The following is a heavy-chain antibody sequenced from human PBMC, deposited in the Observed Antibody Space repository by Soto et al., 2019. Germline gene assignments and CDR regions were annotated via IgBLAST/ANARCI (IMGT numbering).Heavy chain of an antibody. D-gene: IGHD5-18*01. Sequence: QLQLQESGPGLVKPSETLSLTCTVSGGSISSSSYYWGWIPQPPGKGLEWIGSIYYSGSTYYNPYLKSRVTISVDTSKNQFSLKLSSVTAADTAVYYCAIFEISYGYYFDYWGQGTLVTVSS. CDR1: GGSISSSSYY. V-gene: IGHV4-39*01. J-gene: IGHJ4*02. CDR3: AIFEISYGYYFDY. CDR2: IYYSGST.